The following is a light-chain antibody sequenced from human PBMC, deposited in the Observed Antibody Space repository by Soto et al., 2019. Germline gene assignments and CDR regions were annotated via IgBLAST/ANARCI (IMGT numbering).Light chain of an antibody. CDR1: SRDVGNYNY. Sequence: QSVLTQSASVSGSPGQWITISCTGTSRDVGNYNYVSWYQQHPGEVPKLIIFNVNNRPSGVSNRFSGSKSGNTASLTISGLQAEDEADYYCSSFTSSTTYVFGTGTKVTVL. CDR3: SSFTSSTTYV. CDR2: NVN. J-gene: IGLJ1*01. V-gene: IGLV2-14*01.